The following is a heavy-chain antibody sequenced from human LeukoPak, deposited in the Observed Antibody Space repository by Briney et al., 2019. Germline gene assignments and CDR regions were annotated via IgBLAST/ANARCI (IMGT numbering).Heavy chain of an antibody. CDR1: GFTFGDYA. D-gene: IGHD3-3*01. CDR3: TIDFWSGYHPFDY. Sequence: GGSLRLSCTTSGFTFGDYAMSWFRQAPGKGLEWVGFIRSKAYGGTTEYAASVKGRFTISRDDSKSIAYLQMNSLKTEDTAVYYCTIDFWSGYHPFDYWDQGTLVTVSS. J-gene: IGHJ4*02. V-gene: IGHV3-49*03. CDR2: IRSKAYGGTT.